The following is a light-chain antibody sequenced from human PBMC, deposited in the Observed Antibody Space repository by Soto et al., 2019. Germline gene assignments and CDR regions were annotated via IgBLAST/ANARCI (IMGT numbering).Light chain of an antibody. CDR3: QQYNSYSWT. Sequence: DIPMTQSPSTLSASVGDRVTITCRASQSISSYLAWYQQKPGKAPKLLIYKASSLESGVPSRFSGSGSGTEFTLTVSGLQPDDFATYYCQQYNSYSWTFGKGTKVEIK. J-gene: IGKJ1*01. CDR1: QSISSY. CDR2: KAS. V-gene: IGKV1-5*03.